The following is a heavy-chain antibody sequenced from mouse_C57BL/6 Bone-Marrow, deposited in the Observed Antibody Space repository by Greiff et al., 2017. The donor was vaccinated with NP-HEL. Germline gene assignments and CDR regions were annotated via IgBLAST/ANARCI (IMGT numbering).Heavy chain of an antibody. CDR2: IRSKSSNYAT. J-gene: IGHJ4*01. CDR3: VRADGNLYAMDY. CDR1: GFTFNTYA. V-gene: IGHV10-3*01. D-gene: IGHD2-1*01. Sequence: EVQLVESGGGLVQPKGSLKLSCAASGFTFNTYAMHWVRQAPGQGLEWVARIRSKSSNYATYYAVSVKARFTISRAASQNKLYLQMNNLKTEDTDKYYCVRADGNLYAMDYWGQGTSVTVSS.